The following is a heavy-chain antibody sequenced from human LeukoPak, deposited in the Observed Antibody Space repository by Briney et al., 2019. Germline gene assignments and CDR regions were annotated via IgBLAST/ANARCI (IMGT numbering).Heavy chain of an antibody. D-gene: IGHD3-22*01. J-gene: IGHJ4*02. CDR1: GYTFTSYG. CDR3: ARDPRYYYESSGYYYYFDH. CDR2: ISAHNGNT. Sequence: ASVKVSCKASGYTFTSYGISWVRQAPGQGLEWMGWISAHNGNTNYAQKVQGRVTMTTDASTSTAYMELRSLRSDDTAVYYCARDPRYYYESSGYYYYFDHWGQGTLVTVSS. V-gene: IGHV1-18*01.